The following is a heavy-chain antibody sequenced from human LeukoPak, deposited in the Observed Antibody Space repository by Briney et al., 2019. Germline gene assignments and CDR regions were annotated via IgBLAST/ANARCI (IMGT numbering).Heavy chain of an antibody. CDR3: ARGPYYYDSSGYSSLDY. CDR2: IYYSGST. V-gene: IGHV4-59*01. D-gene: IGHD3-22*01. CDR1: GGSISSYY. Sequence: SETLSLTCTVSGGSISSYYWSWIRQPPGKGLEWIGYIYYSGSTNYNPSLKSRVTISVDTSKNQFSLKLNSVTAADTAVYYCARGPYYYDSSGYSSLDYWGQGTLVTVSS. J-gene: IGHJ4*02.